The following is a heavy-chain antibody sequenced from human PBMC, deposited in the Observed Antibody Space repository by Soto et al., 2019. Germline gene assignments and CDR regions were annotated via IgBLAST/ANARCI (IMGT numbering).Heavy chain of an antibody. D-gene: IGHD3-22*01. CDR3: TTDLYYRYYYGMDV. Sequence: GGSLRLSCAAPGFTFSNAWMTWVRQAPGKGLEWVGRVKTKTDGGTTDYAAPVKGRFTISRDDSKNTLYLQMNSLKTEDTAVYYCTTDLYYRYYYGMDVWGQGTTVTVSS. V-gene: IGHV3-15*01. CDR1: GFTFSNAW. CDR2: VKTKTDGGTT. J-gene: IGHJ6*02.